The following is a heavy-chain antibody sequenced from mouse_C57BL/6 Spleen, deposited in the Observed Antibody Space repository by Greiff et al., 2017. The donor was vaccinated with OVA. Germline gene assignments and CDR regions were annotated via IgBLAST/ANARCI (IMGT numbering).Heavy chain of an antibody. CDR1: GYSFTGYY. Sequence: VQLQQSGPELVKPGASVKISCKASGYSFTGYYMNWVKQSPEKSLEWIGEINPSTGGTTYNQKFKAKATLTVDKSSSKAYMQLKSLTSEDSAVYYCARSPPDYYGSSFDYWGQGTTLTVSS. D-gene: IGHD1-1*01. CDR3: ARSPPDYYGSSFDY. CDR2: INPSTGGT. V-gene: IGHV1-42*01. J-gene: IGHJ2*01.